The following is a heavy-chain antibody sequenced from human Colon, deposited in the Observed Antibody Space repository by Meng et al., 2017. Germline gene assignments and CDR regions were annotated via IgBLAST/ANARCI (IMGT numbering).Heavy chain of an antibody. CDR3: ARGSTPTNFDY. D-gene: IGHD1-26*01. CDR1: GFTFKDYG. J-gene: IGHJ4*02. Sequence: QVQLVESGGCVVQTGRSLRLSCAASGFTFKDYGMQWVRQAPGKGLEWVALIWYNGDNTYYAESVKGRFTISRDNSMNTLYLQMSSLTAEDTAFYYCARGSTPTNFDYWGQGTLVTVSS. CDR2: IWYNGDNT. V-gene: IGHV3-33*01.